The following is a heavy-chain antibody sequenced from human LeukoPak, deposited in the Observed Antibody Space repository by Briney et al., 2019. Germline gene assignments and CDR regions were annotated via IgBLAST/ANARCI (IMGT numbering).Heavy chain of an antibody. Sequence: ASVKVSCKASGYTFTSYGISWVRQAPGQGLEWMGWISAYNGNTNYAQKLQGRVTMTTDTSTSTAYMELRSLRSDDTAVYYCAKNDYGDYADWYFDLWGRGTLVTVSS. CDR1: GYTFTSYG. J-gene: IGHJ2*01. CDR2: ISAYNGNT. CDR3: AKNDYGDYADWYFDL. V-gene: IGHV1-18*01. D-gene: IGHD4-17*01.